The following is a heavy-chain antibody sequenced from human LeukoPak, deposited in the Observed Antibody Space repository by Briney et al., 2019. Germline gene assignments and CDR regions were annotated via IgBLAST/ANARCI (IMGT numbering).Heavy chain of an antibody. V-gene: IGHV4-59*01. D-gene: IGHD1-26*01. CDR3: ARAPEGGTLDY. J-gene: IGHJ4*02. Sequence: SETLSLTCTVSGGSISSYYWSWIRQSPGKGLEWIGYIYYSVSTNYNPSLKGRVTISVDTSKNQFSLRLRSVTAADTAVYYCARAPEGGTLDYWGQGTLVTVSS. CDR2: IYYSVST. CDR1: GGSISSYY.